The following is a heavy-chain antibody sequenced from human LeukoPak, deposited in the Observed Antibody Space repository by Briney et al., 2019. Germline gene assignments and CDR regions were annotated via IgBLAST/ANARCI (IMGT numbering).Heavy chain of an antibody. CDR2: IDPSDSEA. CDR1: GYSFTSYW. CDR3: ARQTAMGRSGDY. D-gene: IGHD5-18*01. Sequence: GESLKISCKASGYSFTSYWIGWVRQMPGKGLEWMGIIDPSDSEARYTPSFQGQVTISVDKTLTTAYLQWNSLKASDTAMYYCARQTAMGRSGDYWGQGTLVTVSS. J-gene: IGHJ4*02. V-gene: IGHV5-51*01.